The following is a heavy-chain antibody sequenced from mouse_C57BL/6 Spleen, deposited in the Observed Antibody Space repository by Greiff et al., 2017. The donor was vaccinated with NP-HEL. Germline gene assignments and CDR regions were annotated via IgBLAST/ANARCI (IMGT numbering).Heavy chain of an antibody. Sequence: VQLQQPGAELVRPGSSVKLSCTASGYTFTSYWMHWVKQRPIQGLEWIGNIDPSDSETHYNQKFKDKATLTVDKSSSTAYMQLSSLTSEDSAVYYCARGRGFLDYWGQGTTLTVSS. J-gene: IGHJ2*01. CDR3: ARGRGFLDY. CDR2: IDPSDSET. CDR1: GYTFTSYW. V-gene: IGHV1-52*01.